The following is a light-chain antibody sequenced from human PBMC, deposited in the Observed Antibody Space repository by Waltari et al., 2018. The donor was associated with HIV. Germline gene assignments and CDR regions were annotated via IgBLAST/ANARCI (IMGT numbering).Light chain of an antibody. Sequence: EIVLTQSPGTLSLSPGERATLFGRASQSVSSSYLAWYQQKPGQGPRLLIYGACSKATGIPDRVSGSGSGTDFTRTISSLEPEDFSVYYCQQYGSSRTFGQGTKVEIK. CDR1: QSVSSSY. V-gene: IGKV3-20*01. CDR3: QQYGSSRT. CDR2: GAC. J-gene: IGKJ1*01.